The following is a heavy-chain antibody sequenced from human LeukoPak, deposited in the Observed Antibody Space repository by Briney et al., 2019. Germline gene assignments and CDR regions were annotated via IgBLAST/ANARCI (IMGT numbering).Heavy chain of an antibody. V-gene: IGHV4-59*12. Sequence: SETLSLTCTVSGGSLSSYYWSWIRQPPGKGLEWIGYIYYSGSTNYNPSLKSRVTISVDTSKNQFSLKLSSVTAADTAVYYCARLSRIAARLRYFDYWGQGTLVTVSS. CDR1: GGSLSSYY. CDR2: IYYSGST. CDR3: ARLSRIAARLRYFDY. D-gene: IGHD6-6*01. J-gene: IGHJ4*02.